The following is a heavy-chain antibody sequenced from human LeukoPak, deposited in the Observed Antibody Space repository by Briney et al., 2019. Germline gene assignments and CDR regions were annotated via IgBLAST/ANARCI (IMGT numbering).Heavy chain of an antibody. CDR3: AKEGNSSGWDDYYYYGMDV. Sequence: SGRSLRLSCAASGFTFSSYAMHWVREAPGKGLEWVAVISYDGSEKYYADSVKGRFTISRDNSENTLYLQMNSLRAEDTAVYYCAKEGNSSGWDDYYYYGMDVWGQGTTVTVSS. CDR2: ISYDGSEK. CDR1: GFTFSSYA. D-gene: IGHD6-19*01. J-gene: IGHJ6*02. V-gene: IGHV3-30*01.